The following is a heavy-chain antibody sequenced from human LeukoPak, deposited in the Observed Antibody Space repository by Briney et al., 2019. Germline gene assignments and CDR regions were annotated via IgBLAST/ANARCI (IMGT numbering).Heavy chain of an antibody. CDR2: MYYSGST. V-gene: IGHV4-39*01. J-gene: IGHJ4*02. CDR1: GGSITGSSYY. D-gene: IGHD3-22*01. CDR3: ARQYYDSTGYYYFDY. Sequence: SETLSLTCSVSGGSITGSSYYWARIPQPPGKGLEWIGSMYYSGSTYYNSSLKSRVTISEDTSKTQFSLKLTSVTAADTAVYYCARQYYDSTGYYYFDYWGQGTLVTVSS.